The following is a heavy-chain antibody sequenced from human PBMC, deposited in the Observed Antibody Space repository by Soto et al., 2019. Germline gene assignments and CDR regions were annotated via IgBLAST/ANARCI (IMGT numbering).Heavy chain of an antibody. Sequence: QVQLVQSGAKVKRPGSSVKVSCESSGDTFNSYVISWVRQAPGQGLEWMGGIIPIIGVTHYAQKFQGRVTISALSSTGTAYMELTNLGFEHTALFYCARESLGAKGADHWGQGTLVTVSS. J-gene: IGHJ4*02. CDR3: ARESLGAKGADH. CDR1: GDTFNSYV. V-gene: IGHV1-69*17. D-gene: IGHD3-16*01. CDR2: IIPIIGVT.